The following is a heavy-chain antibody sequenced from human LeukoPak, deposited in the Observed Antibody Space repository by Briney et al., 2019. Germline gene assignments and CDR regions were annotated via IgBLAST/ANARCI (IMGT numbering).Heavy chain of an antibody. V-gene: IGHV3-30*18. J-gene: IGHJ3*02. CDR2: ILYEGSNK. D-gene: IGHD5-18*01. CDR1: GFTLISYG. CDR3: AKDSRIQLWLMGTYDAFDI. Sequence: GRCLRLAWAVAGFTLISYGMGWVRQAAGRGRGWVAVILYEGSNKYYADSVKGRFTITRDNTKNTLYMKMNSLRADDTAVYYSAKDSRIQLWLMGTYDAFDICGQGTMVTVSS.